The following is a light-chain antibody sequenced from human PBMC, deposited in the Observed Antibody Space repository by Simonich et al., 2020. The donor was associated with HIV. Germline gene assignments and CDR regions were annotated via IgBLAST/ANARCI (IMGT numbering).Light chain of an antibody. CDR2: RNN. Sequence: QSVLTQPPSASGTPGQRVTISCSGSSSNIGSNTVNSYQQLPGTAPKLLTDRNNQRPSGVPDRFSGSKSGTSASLAISGLQSEDEADYYCAAGDDSLNGPRFGGGTKLTVL. J-gene: IGLJ3*02. CDR1: SSNIGSNT. CDR3: AAGDDSLNGPR. V-gene: IGLV1-44*01.